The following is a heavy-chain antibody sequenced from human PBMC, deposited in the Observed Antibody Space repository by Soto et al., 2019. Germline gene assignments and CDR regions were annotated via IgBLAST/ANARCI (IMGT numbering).Heavy chain of an antibody. D-gene: IGHD4-17*01. CDR3: ARDADYGDYPGAFDI. CDR2: ISSSSSTI. Sequence: EVQLVESGGGLVQPGGSLRLSCAASGFTFSSYSMNWVHQAPGKGLEWVSYISSSSSTIYYADSVKGRFTISRDNAKNSLYLQMNSLRAEDTAVYYCARDADYGDYPGAFDIWGQGTMVTVSS. V-gene: IGHV3-48*01. J-gene: IGHJ3*02. CDR1: GFTFSSYS.